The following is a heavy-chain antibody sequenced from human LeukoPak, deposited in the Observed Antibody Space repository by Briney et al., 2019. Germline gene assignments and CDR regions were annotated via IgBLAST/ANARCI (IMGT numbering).Heavy chain of an antibody. CDR2: IYTSGST. CDR1: GGSISSYY. V-gene: IGHV4-4*07. Sequence: PSETLSLTCTVSGGSISSYYWSWSRQPAGKGLEWIGRIYTSGSTNYNPPLKSRVTMSVGTSKNQFSLKLSSVTAADTAVYYCARVLSYYDILTGYYGGYFDLWGRGTLVTVSS. CDR3: ARVLSYYDILTGYYGGYFDL. J-gene: IGHJ2*01. D-gene: IGHD3-9*01.